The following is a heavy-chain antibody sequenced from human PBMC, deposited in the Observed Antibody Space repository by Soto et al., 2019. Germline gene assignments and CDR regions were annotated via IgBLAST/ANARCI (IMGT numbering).Heavy chain of an antibody. CDR1: GGSISSYY. CDR3: ARVYSSSPHYYYYGMDV. V-gene: IGHV4-59*01. D-gene: IGHD6-6*01. CDR2: IYYSGST. Sequence: PSETLSLTCTVSGGSISSYYLSWIRQPPGKGLEWIGYIYYSGSTNYNPSLKSRVTISVDTSKNQFSLKLSSVTAADTAVYYCARVYSSSPHYYYYGMDVWGQGTTVTVSS. J-gene: IGHJ6*02.